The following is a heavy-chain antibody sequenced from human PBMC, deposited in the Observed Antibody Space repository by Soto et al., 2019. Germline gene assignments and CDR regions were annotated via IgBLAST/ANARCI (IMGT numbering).Heavy chain of an antibody. V-gene: IGHV4-31*03. CDR3: ARETTVVTETNYFDY. CDR2: IYYSGST. Sequence: SETLSLTCTVSGGSISSGGYYWSWIRQHPGKGLEWIGYIYYSGSTYYNPSLKSRVTISVDTSKNQFSLKLSSVTAADTAVYYCARETTVVTETNYFDYWGQGTLVTVSS. CDR1: GGSISSGGYY. J-gene: IGHJ4*02. D-gene: IGHD4-17*01.